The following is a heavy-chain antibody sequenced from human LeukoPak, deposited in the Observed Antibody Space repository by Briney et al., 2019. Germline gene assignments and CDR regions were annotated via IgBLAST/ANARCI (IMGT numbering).Heavy chain of an antibody. Sequence: SETLSLTCTGSGVSISSYYWSWIQQPPGKGLEWVGYIYYSGSTNYNPSPKSRHTLSVDTSKNQFSLKVSSVTAADTGVYYCARAGHGFRYCSGGSCYYDEGFDPWGQGTLVTVSS. CDR3: ARAGHGFRYCSGGSCYYDEGFDP. CDR1: GVSISSYY. V-gene: IGHV4-59*12. J-gene: IGHJ5*02. CDR2: IYYSGST. D-gene: IGHD2-15*01.